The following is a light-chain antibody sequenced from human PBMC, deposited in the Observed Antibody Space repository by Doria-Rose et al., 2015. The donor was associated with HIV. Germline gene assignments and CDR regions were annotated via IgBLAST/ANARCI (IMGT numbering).Light chain of an antibody. CDR3: HQYGTSWT. J-gene: IGKJ1*01. V-gene: IGKV3-20*01. CDR1: QSFSSTY. Sequence: DIVLTQSPGTLSLSPGERATLSCRASQSFSSTYLAWYQQKPGQAPSLLIYDGYTSATGIPDRFSASGSGTDFTLTINRLEPEDFALYYCHQYGTSWTFGQGTKVEI. CDR2: DGY.